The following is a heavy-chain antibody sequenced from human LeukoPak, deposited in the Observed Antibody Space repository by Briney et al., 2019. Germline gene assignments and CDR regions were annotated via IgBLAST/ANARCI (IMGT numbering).Heavy chain of an antibody. CDR2: TSSSDAST. Sequence: GGSLRLSCAAYGFALSTYAMSWLRQTPGKGLEWVAATSSSDASTYHADSVKGRFTISRDNSKNTLYLQMNSLRAEDTAVYYCARRPGEYSHPYDYWGQGTLVTVSS. V-gene: IGHV3-23*01. J-gene: IGHJ4*02. D-gene: IGHD2/OR15-2a*01. CDR1: GFALSTYA. CDR3: ARRPGEYSHPYDY.